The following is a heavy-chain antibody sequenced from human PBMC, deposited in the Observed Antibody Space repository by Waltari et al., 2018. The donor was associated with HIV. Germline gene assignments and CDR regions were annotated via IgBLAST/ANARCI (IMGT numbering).Heavy chain of an antibody. CDR2: VHYTGTT. V-gene: IGHV4-59*11. Sequence: QVHLQESGPGLVKPSETLPLTCSVHGASISAPHWTWLRQTPGKGLEWIGNVHYTGTTKYNPSLMSRVAISVDTSQAQFSLRLNSVTAADTAVYYCARVKAYYYDNSGFYFFDYWGRGSLVTVSS. J-gene: IGHJ4*02. CDR3: ARVKAYYYDNSGFYFFDY. CDR1: GASISAPH. D-gene: IGHD3-22*01.